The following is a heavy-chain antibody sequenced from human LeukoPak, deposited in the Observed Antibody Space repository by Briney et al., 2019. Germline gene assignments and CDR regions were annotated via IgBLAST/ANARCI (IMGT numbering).Heavy chain of an antibody. CDR3: ARTTVTTYYFDY. V-gene: IGHV4-59*01. Sequence: SETLSLTCTVSGGSISSYYWSWIRQPSGKGLEWIGCLYYGGSTSYNPSLKSRVTISAYTSKSQFSLKLSSVTAADTAVYYCARTTVTTYYFDYWGQGTLVTVSS. CDR2: LYYGGST. J-gene: IGHJ4*02. CDR1: GGSISSYY. D-gene: IGHD4-17*01.